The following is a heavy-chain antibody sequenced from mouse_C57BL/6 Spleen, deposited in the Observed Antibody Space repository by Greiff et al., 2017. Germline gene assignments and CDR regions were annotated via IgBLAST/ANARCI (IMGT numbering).Heavy chain of an antibody. J-gene: IGHJ3*01. CDR2: IYPRSGNT. Sequence: VQLQESGAELARPGASVKLSCKASGYTFTSYGISWVKQRTGQGLEWIGEIYPRSGNTYYNEKFKGKATLTADKSSSTAYMELRSLTSEDSAVYFCAGPTMVSTEAWFAYWGQGTLVTVSA. V-gene: IGHV1-81*01. D-gene: IGHD2-9*01. CDR1: GYTFTSYG. CDR3: AGPTMVSTEAWFAY.